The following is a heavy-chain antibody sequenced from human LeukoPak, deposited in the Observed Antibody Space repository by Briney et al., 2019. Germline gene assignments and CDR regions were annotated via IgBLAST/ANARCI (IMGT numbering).Heavy chain of an antibody. V-gene: IGHV4-39*07. D-gene: IGHD3-9*01. CDR1: GGSISSSSYY. CDR3: ARGGPHWGDILTGYPFDI. J-gene: IGHJ3*02. Sequence: PSETLSLTCTVSGGSISSSSYYWGWIRQPPGKGLEWIGSIYYSGSTYYNPSLKSRVTISVDTSKNQFSLKLSSVTAADTAVYYCARGGPHWGDILTGYPFDIWGQGTMVTVSS. CDR2: IYYSGST.